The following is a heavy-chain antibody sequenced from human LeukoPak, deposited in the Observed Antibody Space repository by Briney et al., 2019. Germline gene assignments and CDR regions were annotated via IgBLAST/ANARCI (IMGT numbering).Heavy chain of an antibody. Sequence: GWSLRLSCAASGFTFSSYSMNWVRQAPGKGLEWVSSISSSSSYIYYADSVKGRFTISRDNAKNSLYLQMNSLRAEDTAVYYCARDRLIAAAQLDYWGQGTLVTVSS. CDR2: ISSSSSYI. CDR1: GFTFSSYS. CDR3: ARDRLIAAAQLDY. D-gene: IGHD6-13*01. J-gene: IGHJ4*02. V-gene: IGHV3-21*01.